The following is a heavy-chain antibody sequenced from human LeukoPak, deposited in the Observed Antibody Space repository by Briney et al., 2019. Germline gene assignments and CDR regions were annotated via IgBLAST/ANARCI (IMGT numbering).Heavy chain of an antibody. CDR1: GSSSRYDW. CDR3: ARRAGRTEYAYYGMDV. D-gene: IGHD1-1*01. V-gene: IGHV5-51*01. CDR2: IPPGDSAS. J-gene: IGHJ6*02. Sequence: GASLNISCTSSGSSSRYDWIGWVRHMRRRRLGLMGMIPPGDSASSYRQSIQGQVTISTDKSTSTAYLQSSSLEASDTAMYYCARRAGRTEYAYYGMDVWGQGTTVTVSS.